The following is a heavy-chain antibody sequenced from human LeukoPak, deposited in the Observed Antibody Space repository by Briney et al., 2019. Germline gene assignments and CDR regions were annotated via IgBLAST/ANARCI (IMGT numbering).Heavy chain of an antibody. V-gene: IGHV4-39*07. D-gene: IGHD6-19*01. CDR2: ISYSGST. CDR1: GGSISSSSHY. CDR3: ARDPTSGWYRFFDP. J-gene: IGHJ5*02. Sequence: SETLSLTCTVSGGSISSSSHYWGWIRQPPGKGLEWIGSISYSGSTYYNPSLKSRVTISIDTSKNQFSLKLSSVTAADTAVYYCARDPTSGWYRFFDPWGQGTLVTVSS.